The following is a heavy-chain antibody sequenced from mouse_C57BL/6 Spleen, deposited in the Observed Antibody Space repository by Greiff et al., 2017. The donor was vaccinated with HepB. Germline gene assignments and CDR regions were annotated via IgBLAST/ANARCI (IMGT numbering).Heavy chain of an antibody. V-gene: IGHV5-12*01. D-gene: IGHD2-2*01. CDR3: ARHEGYDGYYAMDY. Sequence: EVKLMESGGGLVQPGGSLKLSCAASGFTFSDYYMYWVRRTPEKRLEWVAYLSNGGGSTYYPDTVKGRFTISRDNAKNTLYLQMIRLKSEDTAMYYCARHEGYDGYYAMDYWGQGTSVTVSS. CDR2: LSNGGGST. J-gene: IGHJ4*01. CDR1: GFTFSDYY.